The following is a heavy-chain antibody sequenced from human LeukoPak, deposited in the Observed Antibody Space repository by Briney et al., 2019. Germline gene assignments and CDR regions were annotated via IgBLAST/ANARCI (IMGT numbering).Heavy chain of an antibody. CDR2: IKSKTDGGTT. CDR1: GFTFSNAW. D-gene: IGHD3-10*01. J-gene: IGHJ4*02. V-gene: IGHV3-15*01. CDR3: TTVMVRGVIRNSLFDY. Sequence: GGSLTLSCAASGFTFSNAWMSWVRQAPGKGLEWVGRIKSKTDGGTTDYAAPVKGKFTISRDDSKNTLYLQMNSLNTEDTAVYYCTTVMVRGVIRNSLFDYWGQGTLVTVSS.